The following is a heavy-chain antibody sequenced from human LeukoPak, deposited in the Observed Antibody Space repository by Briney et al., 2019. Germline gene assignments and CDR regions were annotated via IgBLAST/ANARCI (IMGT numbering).Heavy chain of an antibody. J-gene: IGHJ6*03. V-gene: IGHV3-7*01. Sequence: GRSLRLSCAASGFTFSSYAMHWVRQAPGKGLEWVANIKQDGSEKYYVDSVKGRFTISRDNPKNSLYLQMNSLRAEDTAVYYCARVESDILTGYLYYYYYMDVWGKGTTVTVSS. D-gene: IGHD3-9*01. CDR2: IKQDGSEK. CDR3: ARVESDILTGYLYYYYYMDV. CDR1: GFTFSSYA.